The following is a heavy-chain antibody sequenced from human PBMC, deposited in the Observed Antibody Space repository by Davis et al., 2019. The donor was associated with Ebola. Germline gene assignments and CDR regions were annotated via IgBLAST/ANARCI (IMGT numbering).Heavy chain of an antibody. Sequence: GESLKISCAASGFTFRSYAMHWVRQAPGKGLEWVSSISSSSSYIYYADSVKGRFTISRDNAKNSLYLQMNSLRAEDTAVYYCARDGGVVVAASGMDVWGKGTTVTVSS. CDR3: ARDGGVVVAASGMDV. J-gene: IGHJ6*04. D-gene: IGHD2-15*01. V-gene: IGHV3-21*01. CDR1: GFTFRSYA. CDR2: ISSSSSYI.